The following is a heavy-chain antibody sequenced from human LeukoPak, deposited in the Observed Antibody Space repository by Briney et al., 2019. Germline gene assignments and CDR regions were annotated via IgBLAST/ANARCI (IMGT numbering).Heavy chain of an antibody. Sequence: SETLSLTCAVYGGSFSGYYWSWIRQPPGKGLEWIGEINHSGSTNYNPSLKSRVTISVDTSKNQFSLKLSSVTAADTAVYYCARHSLWFGELFPIDYWGQGTLVTVSS. CDR2: INHSGST. D-gene: IGHD3-10*01. CDR1: GGSFSGYY. V-gene: IGHV4-34*01. CDR3: ARHSLWFGELFPIDY. J-gene: IGHJ4*02.